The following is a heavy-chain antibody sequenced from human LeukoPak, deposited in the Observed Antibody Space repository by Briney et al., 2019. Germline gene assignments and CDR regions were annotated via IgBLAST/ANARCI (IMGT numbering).Heavy chain of an antibody. D-gene: IGHD6-19*01. J-gene: IGHJ4*02. CDR2: ISAYNGNT. CDR3: ARVQWLVRTFDY. CDR1: GYTFTRYG. V-gene: IGHV1-18*04. Sequence: GASVRVSCTASGYTFTRYGIRWGRQAPEQEIEWMGWISAYNGNTNYAQKLQGRVTMTTDTSTSTAYMELRSLRSDDTAVYYCARVQWLVRTFDYWGQGTLVTVSS.